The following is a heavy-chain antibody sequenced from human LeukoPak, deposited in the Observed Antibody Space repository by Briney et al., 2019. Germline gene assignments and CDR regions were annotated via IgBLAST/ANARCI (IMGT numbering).Heavy chain of an antibody. CDR1: GYSISSGYY. D-gene: IGHD3-10*01. CDR2: IYHSGST. CDR3: ARDQLLRGFDY. Sequence: SETLSLTCTVSGYSISSGYYWGWIRQPPGKGLEWIGSIYHSGSTYYNPSLKSRVTISVDTSKNQFSLKLSSVTAADTAVYYCARDQLLRGFDYWGQGTLVTVSS. V-gene: IGHV4-38-2*02. J-gene: IGHJ4*02.